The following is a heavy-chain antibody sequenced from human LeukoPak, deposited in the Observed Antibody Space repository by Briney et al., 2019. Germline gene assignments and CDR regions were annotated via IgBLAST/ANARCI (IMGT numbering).Heavy chain of an antibody. CDR3: ARSQAYCSSTTCYVNWFDP. Sequence: SGSTNYHPSLKSRVTISVDTSKNQFSLKLSSVTAADTAVYYCARSQAYCSSTTCYVNWFDPWGQGTLVTVSS. J-gene: IGHJ5*02. D-gene: IGHD2-2*01. CDR2: SGST. V-gene: IGHV4-59*01.